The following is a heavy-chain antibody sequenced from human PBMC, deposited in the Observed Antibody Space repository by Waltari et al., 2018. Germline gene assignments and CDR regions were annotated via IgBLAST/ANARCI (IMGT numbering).Heavy chain of an antibody. J-gene: IGHJ5*02. D-gene: IGHD2-21*01. CDR1: GYTFSHYG. CDR2: ISGNNGHT. V-gene: IGHV1-18*01. CDR3: ARERHRLIEEGYLMALDP. Sequence: QVQLVQSAAEVKKPGASVTLSCKAHGYTFSHYGISWVRQAPGQGLEWMGWISGNNGHTNHAQKFQGRLIMTEDTSATTVYMELTYLTSDDTAVYYCARERHRLIEEGYLMALDPWGQGTLVTVSS.